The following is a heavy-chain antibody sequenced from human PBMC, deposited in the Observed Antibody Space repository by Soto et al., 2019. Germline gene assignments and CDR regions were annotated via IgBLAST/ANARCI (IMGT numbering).Heavy chain of an antibody. CDR2: IYYSGST. D-gene: IGHD4-17*01. V-gene: IGHV4-59*01. CDR3: GRCHYGDYVGY. Sequence: SQTLSLTCTVSDGSISNYYWGWIRQPSGKGLEWIGYIYYSGSTNYNSSLKSRVTISVDTSKNQFSLKLSSVAAADTAVYYCGRCHYGDYVGYWGQGTLVTVSS. CDR1: DGSISNYY. J-gene: IGHJ4*02.